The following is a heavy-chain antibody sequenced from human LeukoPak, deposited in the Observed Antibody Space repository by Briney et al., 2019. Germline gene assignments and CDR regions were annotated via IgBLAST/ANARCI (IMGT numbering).Heavy chain of an antibody. J-gene: IGHJ4*02. V-gene: IGHV4-30-4*08. Sequence: PSETLSLTCAVYGGSFSGYYWSWIRQPPGKGLEWIGYIYYSGSTYYNPSLKSRVTISVDTSKNQFSLKLSSVTAADTAVYYCARSDYSNYANLDYWGQGTLVTVSS. CDR1: GGSFSGYY. CDR2: IYYSGST. D-gene: IGHD4-11*01. CDR3: ARSDYSNYANLDY.